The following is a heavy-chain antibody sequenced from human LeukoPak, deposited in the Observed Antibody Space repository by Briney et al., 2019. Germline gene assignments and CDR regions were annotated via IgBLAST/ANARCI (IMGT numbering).Heavy chain of an antibody. J-gene: IGHJ3*02. V-gene: IGHV1-2*06. D-gene: IGHD3-22*01. CDR1: GYTFTGYY. Sequence: ASVKVSCKASGYTFTGYYMHWVRQAPGQGLEWMGRINPNSGGTNYAQKFQGRVTMTRDTSISTAYMELSRLRSDDTAVYYCAREGITMIVVVSDAFDIWGQGTMVTVSS. CDR2: INPNSGGT. CDR3: AREGITMIVVVSDAFDI.